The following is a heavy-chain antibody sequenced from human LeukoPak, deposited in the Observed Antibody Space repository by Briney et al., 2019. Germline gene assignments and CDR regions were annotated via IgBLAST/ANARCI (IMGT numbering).Heavy chain of an antibody. CDR2: INYDGSST. CDR3: GKDPNGDYVGAFDM. V-gene: IGHV3-74*01. J-gene: IGHJ3*02. CDR1: AFIFSDYW. D-gene: IGHD4-17*01. Sequence: GGSLRLSCAASAFIFSDYWMHWVRQAPGKGLMWVSRINYDGSSTTYADSVKGRFTISRDNSKNTLFLQVNSLRAEDTAVYYCGKDPNGDYVGAFDMWGQGTMVTVSP.